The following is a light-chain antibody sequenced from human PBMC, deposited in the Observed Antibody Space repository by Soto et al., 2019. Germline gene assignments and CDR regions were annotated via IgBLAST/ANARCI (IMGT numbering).Light chain of an antibody. J-gene: IGKJ1*01. CDR1: QSVSSIY. CDR2: GAS. V-gene: IGKV3-20*01. CDR3: QQYGSSPWT. Sequence: EIVLTQSRGTLSLSPGAGATLPCRPSQSVSSIYLAWFQQRPGQAPRLLIYGASNMATGIPDRFSGSGSGTDFTLTISRLEPEDFAVYYCQQYGSSPWTFGQGTKVDIK.